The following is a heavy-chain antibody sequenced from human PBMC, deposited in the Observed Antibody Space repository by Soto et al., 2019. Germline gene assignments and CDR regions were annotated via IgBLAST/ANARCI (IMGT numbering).Heavy chain of an antibody. Sequence: QVQLQESGPGLVKPSGTLSLTCAVSSGSITSSNWWSWVRQPPGKGLEWIGEIYHSGSTNYNPSLKSRVTISVDKSKNVFALKLSSVTAADTAMYYCAGGAVAGTSPAYWGQGTLVTVSS. CDR3: AGGAVAGTSPAY. D-gene: IGHD6-19*01. CDR2: IYHSGST. J-gene: IGHJ4*02. V-gene: IGHV4-4*02. CDR1: SGSITSSNW.